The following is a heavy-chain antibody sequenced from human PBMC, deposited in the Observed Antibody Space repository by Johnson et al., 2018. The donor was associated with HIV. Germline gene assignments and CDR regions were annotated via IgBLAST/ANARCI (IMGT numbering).Heavy chain of an antibody. D-gene: IGHD3-22*01. CDR3: TTAGSSGSAQAFDI. CDR1: GFTFSNAW. CDR2: IKSKTEGGTT. J-gene: IGHJ3*02. V-gene: IGHV3-15*01. Sequence: MQLVESGGGLVQPGGSLRLSCAASGFTFSNAWMSWVRQAQGKGLEWVGRIKSKTEGGTTDYAAPVKGRFTISRDDSKNTLFLQMNSLKIEDTATYYCTTAGSSGSAQAFDIWGQGTRVTVSS.